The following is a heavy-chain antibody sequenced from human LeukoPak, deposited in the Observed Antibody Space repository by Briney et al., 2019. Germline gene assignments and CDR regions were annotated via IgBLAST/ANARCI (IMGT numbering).Heavy chain of an antibody. CDR3: ARDRGRGYSYGPEREYYYYGMDV. CDR1: GGSISSYY. Sequence: SETLSLTCTVSGGSISSYYWRWIRQAAGKGLEWIGRIYTSGSTNYNPSLKSRVTMSVDTSKNQFSLKLSSVTAADTAVYYCARDRGRGYSYGPEREYYYYGMDVWGQGTTVTVSS. CDR2: IYTSGST. D-gene: IGHD5-18*01. V-gene: IGHV4-4*07. J-gene: IGHJ6*02.